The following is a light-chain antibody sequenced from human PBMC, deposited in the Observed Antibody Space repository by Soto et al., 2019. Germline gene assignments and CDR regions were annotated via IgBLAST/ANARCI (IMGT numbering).Light chain of an antibody. Sequence: EVMVIQSAATLSLSPGERVTIFCRASQSVGSYLAWYQHKPAQAPRLLISEASNRATGIPARFSGSGGETDFTLTISSLEPEDSSVYYCQQRSNWPSLTFGGGTQVDIK. CDR1: QSVGSY. V-gene: IGKV3-11*01. J-gene: IGKJ4*01. CDR3: QQRSNWPSLT. CDR2: EAS.